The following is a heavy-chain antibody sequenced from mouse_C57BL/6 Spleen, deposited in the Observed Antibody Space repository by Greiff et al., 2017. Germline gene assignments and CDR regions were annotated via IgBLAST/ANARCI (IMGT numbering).Heavy chain of an antibody. D-gene: IGHD4-1*01. V-gene: IGHV3-1*01. CDR2: ISYSGST. CDR1: GYSITSGYD. CDR3: ARGGGTGYFDV. J-gene: IGHJ1*03. Sequence: EVKLQESGPGMVKPSQSLSLTCTVTGYSITSGYDWHWIRHFPGNNLEWMGYISYSGSTNYNPSLNSRISITHDTPKNHFFLKLNSVTTEDTTTNYCARGGGTGYFDVWGTGTTVTVSS.